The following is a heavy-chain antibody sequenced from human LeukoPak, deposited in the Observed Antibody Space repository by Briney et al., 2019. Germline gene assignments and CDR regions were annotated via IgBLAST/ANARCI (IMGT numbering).Heavy chain of an antibody. V-gene: IGHV1-18*01. CDR3: ARDPLSAAGSGWFDP. CDR1: GYPFTSNG. J-gene: IGHJ5*02. Sequence: ASVKVSCKASGYPFTSNGISWVRQVPGQGLEWMGWISAYNGNTNYAQNLQGRVTMTTDTSTTTAYMELRSLRSDDTAVYYCARDPLSAAGSGWFDPWGQGTPVTVSS. CDR2: ISAYNGNT. D-gene: IGHD6-13*01.